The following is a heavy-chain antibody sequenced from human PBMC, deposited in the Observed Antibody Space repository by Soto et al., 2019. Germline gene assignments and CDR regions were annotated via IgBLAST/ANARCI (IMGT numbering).Heavy chain of an antibody. CDR2: ISAYNGNT. CDR1: GYTFTSYG. Sequence: ASVKVSCKASGYTFTSYGISWVRQAPGQGLEWMGWISAYNGNTNYAQKLQGRVTMTTDTSTSTAYMELRSLRSDDTAVDYCARDLYYGSGSYYNWFDYWGQGTLVTVSS. V-gene: IGHV1-18*01. J-gene: IGHJ4*02. CDR3: ARDLYYGSGSYYNWFDY. D-gene: IGHD3-10*01.